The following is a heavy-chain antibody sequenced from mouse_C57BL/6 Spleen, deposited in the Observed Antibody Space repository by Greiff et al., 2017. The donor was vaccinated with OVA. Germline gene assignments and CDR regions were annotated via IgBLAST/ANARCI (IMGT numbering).Heavy chain of an antibody. D-gene: IGHD2-1*01. CDR1: GFTFSNYW. CDR3: TGLIYLEDY. J-gene: IGHJ2*01. CDR2: IRLKSDNYAT. Sequence: EVKVEESGGGLVQPGGSMKLSCVASGFTFSNYWMNWVRQSPEKGLEWVAQIRLKSDNYATHYAESVKGRFTISRDDSKSSVYLQMNNLRAEDTGIYYCTGLIYLEDYWGQGTTLTVSS. V-gene: IGHV6-3*01.